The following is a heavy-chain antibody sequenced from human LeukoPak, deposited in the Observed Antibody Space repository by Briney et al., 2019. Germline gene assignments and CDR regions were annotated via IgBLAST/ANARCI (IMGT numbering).Heavy chain of an antibody. CDR1: GCSISSYY. D-gene: IGHD2-2*01. J-gene: IGHJ5*02. CDR3: ARRKGYCSSTSCSNWFDP. V-gene: IGHV4-59*01. Sequence: SETLSLTCPVSGCSISSYYWSWFRQPPGKGLEWIGYIYYSGSTNSNPSLKSRVTISVDTSKNQFSLKLSSVTAADTAVYYCARRKGYCSSTSCSNWFDPWGQGTLVTVSS. CDR2: IYYSGST.